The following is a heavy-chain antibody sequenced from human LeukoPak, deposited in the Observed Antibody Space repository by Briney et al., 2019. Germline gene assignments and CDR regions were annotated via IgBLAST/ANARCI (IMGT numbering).Heavy chain of an antibody. CDR3: ARVLYYYDSSRYPRPLESTPDELYYFDY. Sequence: ASVEVSCKASGYTVTDYYMHWVRQAPGQGLEWMGWINPNSGGTNYAQKFQGRVTMTRDTSISTAYMDLSRLRSDDTAVYYCARVLYYYDSSRYPRPLESTPDELYYFDYWGQGTLVTVSS. D-gene: IGHD3-22*01. J-gene: IGHJ4*02. V-gene: IGHV1-2*02. CDR1: GYTVTDYY. CDR2: INPNSGGT.